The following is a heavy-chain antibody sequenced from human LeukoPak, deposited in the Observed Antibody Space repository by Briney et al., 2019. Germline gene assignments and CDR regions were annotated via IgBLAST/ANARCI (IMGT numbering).Heavy chain of an antibody. J-gene: IGHJ4*02. CDR2: IGTAGDT. CDR1: GFTFSSYD. Sequence: PGGSLRLSCAASGFTFSSYDMPWVRQATGKGLEWVSAIGTAGDTYYPGSVKGRFTISRENAKNSLYLQMNSLRAGDTAVYYCARGGALSGSYSGFDYRGQGTLVTVSS. D-gene: IGHD1-26*01. CDR3: ARGGALSGSYSGFDY. V-gene: IGHV3-13*01.